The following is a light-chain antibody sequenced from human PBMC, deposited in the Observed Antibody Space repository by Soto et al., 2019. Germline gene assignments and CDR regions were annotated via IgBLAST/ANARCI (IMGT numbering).Light chain of an antibody. CDR2: DAS. CDR1: QDISSS. J-gene: IGKJ5*01. V-gene: IGKV1-33*01. Sequence: DIQMTQSPSSLSASVGDRVTITCQASQDISSSLNWYQQKPGKAPKLLIYDASNLETGVPSRFSGSGSGTDFTFTISSLRPEDIGTYYCQQYHNLPITFGQGTRLEIK. CDR3: QQYHNLPIT.